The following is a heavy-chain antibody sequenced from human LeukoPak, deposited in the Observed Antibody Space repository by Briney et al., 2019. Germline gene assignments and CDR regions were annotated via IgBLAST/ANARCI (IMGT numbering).Heavy chain of an antibody. D-gene: IGHD3-10*01. Sequence: GASVKVSCKASGYIFTGYYMHWVRQAPGQGLEWMGWINPNSGGTNYAQKFQGRVTMTRDTSISTAYMELSRLRSDDTAVYYCARDRQGWSYLEGSLLVWGQGTLVTVSS. CDR3: ARDRQGWSYLEGSLLV. J-gene: IGHJ4*02. CDR1: GYIFTGYY. CDR2: INPNSGGT. V-gene: IGHV1-2*02.